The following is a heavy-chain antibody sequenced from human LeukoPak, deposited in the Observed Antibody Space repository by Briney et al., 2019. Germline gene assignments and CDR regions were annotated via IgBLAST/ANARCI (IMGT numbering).Heavy chain of an antibody. D-gene: IGHD3-3*01. V-gene: IGHV1-46*01. Sequence: ASVKVSCKASGYTFTSYYMHWVRQAPGQGLEWMGINNPSGGSTSYAQKFQGRVTMTRDTSTSTVYMELRSLRSEDTAVYYCARNFSRSIFYYWGQGTLVTVSS. CDR2: NNPSGGST. J-gene: IGHJ4*02. CDR3: ARNFSRSIFYY. CDR1: GYTFTSYY.